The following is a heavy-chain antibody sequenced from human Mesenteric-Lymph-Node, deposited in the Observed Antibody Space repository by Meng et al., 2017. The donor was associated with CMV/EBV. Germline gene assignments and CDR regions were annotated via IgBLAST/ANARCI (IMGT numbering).Heavy chain of an antibody. V-gene: IGHV4-39*01. J-gene: IGHJ6*02. CDR1: GGSISGSSYY. D-gene: IGHD2-2*01. CDR3: ARGDASRYCSSTSCYSGRGYYYYYGMDV. Sequence: GSLRLSCTVSGGSISGSSYYWGWIRQPPGKGLEWIGSIFHSGSTYFNPSLKSRGTISVDTSKNQISLRLSSATAADTAVYYCARGDASRYCSSTSCYSGRGYYYYYGMDVWGQGTTVTVSS. CDR2: IFHSGST.